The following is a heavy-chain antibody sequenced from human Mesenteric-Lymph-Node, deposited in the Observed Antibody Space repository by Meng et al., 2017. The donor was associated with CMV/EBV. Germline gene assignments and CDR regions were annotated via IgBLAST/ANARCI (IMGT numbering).Heavy chain of an antibody. Sequence: QLQLQEAGPGQVKPYETLFLSCIVSGESISNSTYYWTWIRQPPGKGLEWIGSVHHRGTTYCNPSLKGRLTISVDTSANLFSLRLTTVTAADTATYYCARRGNYDSDYSEYWGQGTLVTVSS. CDR1: GESISNSTYY. CDR3: ARRGNYDSDYSEY. J-gene: IGHJ4*02. CDR2: VHHRGTT. V-gene: IGHV4-39*01. D-gene: IGHD3-22*01.